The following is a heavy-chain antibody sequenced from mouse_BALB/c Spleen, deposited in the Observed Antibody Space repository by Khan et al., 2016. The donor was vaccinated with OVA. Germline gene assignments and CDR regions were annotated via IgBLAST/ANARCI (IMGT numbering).Heavy chain of an antibody. CDR2: RTYSGST. J-gene: IGHJ1*01. V-gene: IGHV3-2*02. Sequence: EVQLQESGPGLVKPSQSLSLTCTVTGYSITSDYAWNGMRQFPGNKLEWRGYRTYSGSTSYNPSLKSRTSITRDTSKNQFFLQVNSETTADTSTFFCGRRSVWGAGTTVTVSS. CDR3: GRRSV. CDR1: GYSITSDYA.